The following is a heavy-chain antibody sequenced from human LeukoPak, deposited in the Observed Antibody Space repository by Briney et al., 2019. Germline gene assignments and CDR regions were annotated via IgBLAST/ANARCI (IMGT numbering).Heavy chain of an antibody. CDR3: ARDPPYYYGSGSYDENWFDP. J-gene: IGHJ5*02. CDR1: GFTFSSYS. V-gene: IGHV3-21*01. D-gene: IGHD3-10*01. Sequence: GGPLRLSCAASGFTFSSYSMNWVRQAPGKGLEWVSSISSSSSYIYYADSVKGRFTISRDNAKNSLYLQMNSLRAEDTAVYYCARDPPYYYGSGSYDENWFDPWGQGTLVTVSS. CDR2: ISSSSSYI.